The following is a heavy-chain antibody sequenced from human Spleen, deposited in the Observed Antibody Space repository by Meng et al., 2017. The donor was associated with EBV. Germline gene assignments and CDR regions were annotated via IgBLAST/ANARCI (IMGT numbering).Heavy chain of an antibody. J-gene: IGHJ4*02. Sequence: GVSVKNTGSGITVHTVSSAATLSHFPIASVRQAPGQGLEWGEGIIPVLGATHCAQNLQGRVTIIADKSTTTAYMELSGLTSQDTAVYYCARDNGDTMTIPDFAYWGQGTLVTVFS. CDR3: ARDNGDTMTIPDFAY. D-gene: IGHD2-8*01. CDR1: AATLSHFP. V-gene: IGHV1-69*06. CDR2: IIPVLGAT.